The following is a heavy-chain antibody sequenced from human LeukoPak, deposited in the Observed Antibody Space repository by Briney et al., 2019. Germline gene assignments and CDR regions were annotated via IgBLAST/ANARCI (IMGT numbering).Heavy chain of an antibody. Sequence: SETLSLTCAVYGGSVSGYYWSWIRQPPGKGLEWIGEINHSGSTNYNPSLKSRVTISVDTSKNQFSLKLSSVTAADTAVYYCARVPIYGSGSLNWFDPWGQGTLVTVSS. J-gene: IGHJ5*02. CDR2: INHSGST. V-gene: IGHV4-34*01. CDR3: ARVPIYGSGSLNWFDP. CDR1: GGSVSGYY. D-gene: IGHD3-10*01.